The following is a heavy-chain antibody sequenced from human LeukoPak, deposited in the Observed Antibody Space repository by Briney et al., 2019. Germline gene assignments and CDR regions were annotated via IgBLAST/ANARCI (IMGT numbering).Heavy chain of an antibody. CDR3: ASSSWYDSPGVV. CDR2: ITSSSSYI. CDR1: GFTFSSYT. Sequence: GGSLSLSCAASGFTFSSYTMNWVRQAPGKGLEWVSPITSSSSYIYYTDSVKGRFTISRDNAKNSLYLQMNSLRAEDTAVYYCASSSWYDSPGVVWGKGATVTVSS. J-gene: IGHJ6*04. D-gene: IGHD6-13*01. V-gene: IGHV3-21*01.